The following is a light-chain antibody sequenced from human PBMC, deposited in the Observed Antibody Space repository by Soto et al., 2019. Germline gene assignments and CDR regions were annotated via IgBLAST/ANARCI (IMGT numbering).Light chain of an antibody. V-gene: IGKV1-39*01. Sequence: IQMTLYPSSLSASVGDRVTISCRASQSISSYLNWYQQKPGKAPKLLIYAASSLQSGVPSRFSGSGSGTDFTLTISRLQPEDFATYYCQQSYSTPITFGQGTRLEIK. CDR1: QSISSY. CDR3: QQSYSTPIT. CDR2: AAS. J-gene: IGKJ5*01.